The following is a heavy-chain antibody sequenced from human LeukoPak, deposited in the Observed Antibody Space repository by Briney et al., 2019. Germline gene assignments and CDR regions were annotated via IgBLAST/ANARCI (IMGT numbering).Heavy chain of an antibody. CDR3: ARLTRLSTSPDRYYLDY. V-gene: IGHV4-4*09. CDR1: GDSISSYY. Sequence: SETLSLTCTVSGDSISSYYWSWIRQPPGKGLEWIGYIYTSGGTNYIPSLKGRVTLSIDTSKNQFSLKLSSVTAADSAVYYCARLTRLSTSPDRYYLDYWGQGTLVTVSS. J-gene: IGHJ4*02. D-gene: IGHD6-6*01. CDR2: IYTSGGT.